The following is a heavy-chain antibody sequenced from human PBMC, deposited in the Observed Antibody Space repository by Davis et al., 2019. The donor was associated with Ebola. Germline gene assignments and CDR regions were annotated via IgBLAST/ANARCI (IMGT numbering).Heavy chain of an antibody. V-gene: IGHV3-74*01. J-gene: IGHJ4*02. Sequence: GRFIISRDNAKNTVYLQMNDLRAEDTAVYYCAREGRVFALDYWGQGTQVTVSS. CDR3: AREGRVFALDY. D-gene: IGHD3-3*01.